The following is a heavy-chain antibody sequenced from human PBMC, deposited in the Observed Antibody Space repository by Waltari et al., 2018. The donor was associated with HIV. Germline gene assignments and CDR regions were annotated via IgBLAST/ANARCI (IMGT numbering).Heavy chain of an antibody. CDR1: GGSISSSSYY. D-gene: IGHD2-15*01. CDR3: ARAVQGYCSGGSCENYFDY. CDR2: IDYSGST. Sequence: QLQLQASGPGLVKPSETLSLTRTVSGGSISSSSYYWGWIRQPPGQGLEWIGRIDYSGSTNHNPSLKSRVTISADTSKNQFSLKLSSVTAADTAVYYCARAVQGYCSGGSCENYFDYWGQGTLVTVSS. V-gene: IGHV4-39*01. J-gene: IGHJ4*02.